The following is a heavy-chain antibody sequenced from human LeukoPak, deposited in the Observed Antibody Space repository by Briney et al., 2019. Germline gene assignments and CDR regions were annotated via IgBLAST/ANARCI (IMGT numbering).Heavy chain of an antibody. J-gene: IGHJ4*02. CDR1: GFTVSSNS. CDR2: IYSGGNT. V-gene: IGHV3-53*01. CDR3: ARDRCSSTSCYPVY. Sequence: GGSLRLSCTVSGFTVSSNSMSWVRQAPGKGLEWVSFIYSGGNTHYSDSVKGRFTISRDNSKNTLYLQMNSLRAEDTAVYYCARDRCSSTSCYPVYWGQGTLVTVSS. D-gene: IGHD2-2*01.